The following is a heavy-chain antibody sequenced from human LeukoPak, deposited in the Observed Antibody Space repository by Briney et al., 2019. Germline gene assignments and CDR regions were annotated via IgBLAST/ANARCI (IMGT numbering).Heavy chain of an antibody. Sequence: SETLSLTCTVSGGSISTYYWSWIRQPPGKGLEWIGYINYSGSTKYNPSLKSGVTISVDKSKNQFSLKVNSVTAADTAVYYCARASPYDNWSGYWFDPWGQGTLVTVSS. CDR1: GGSISTYY. CDR3: ARASPYDNWSGYWFDP. V-gene: IGHV4-59*01. CDR2: INYSGST. J-gene: IGHJ5*02. D-gene: IGHD3-3*01.